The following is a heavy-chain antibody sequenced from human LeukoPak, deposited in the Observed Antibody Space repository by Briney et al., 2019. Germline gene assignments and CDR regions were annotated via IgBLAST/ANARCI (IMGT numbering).Heavy chain of an antibody. V-gene: IGHV1-69*05. CDR2: IIPIFGTA. Sequence: SVKVSCKASGGTFSSYAISWVRQAPGQGLKWMGGIIPIFGTANYAQKFQSRVTITTDESTSTAYMELSSLRSEDTAVYYCASIYGSGSYHPPLSPWGQGTLVTVSS. D-gene: IGHD3-10*01. CDR3: ASIYGSGSYHPPLSP. CDR1: GGTFSSYA. J-gene: IGHJ5*02.